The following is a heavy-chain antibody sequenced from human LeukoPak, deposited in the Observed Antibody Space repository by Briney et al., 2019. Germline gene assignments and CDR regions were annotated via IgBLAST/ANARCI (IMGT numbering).Heavy chain of an antibody. V-gene: IGHV4-59*11. D-gene: IGHD4-11*01. J-gene: IGHJ5*02. CDR2: IYYSGST. CDR1: GGSISSHY. CDR3: AATTSWIQNWFDP. Sequence: SETLSLTCTVSGGSISSHYWSWIRQPPGKGLEWIGYIYYSGSTNYNPSLKSRVTISVDTSKNQFSLKLSSVTAADTAVYYCAATTSWIQNWFDPWGQGTLVPVSS.